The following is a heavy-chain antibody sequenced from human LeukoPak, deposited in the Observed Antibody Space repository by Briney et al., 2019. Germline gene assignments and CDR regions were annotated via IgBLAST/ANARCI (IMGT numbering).Heavy chain of an antibody. CDR1: GFTYTSYG. Sequence: GGSLRLSCAASGFTYTSYGMSWASQAPGKGLEWVSNISGTGGSPYYADSVKGRFTISRDNSENTVYLQMNSLRAEDTAVYYCAKDLRFLEWSTSDDYWGQGTLVTVSS. D-gene: IGHD3-3*01. J-gene: IGHJ4*02. CDR2: ISGTGGSP. V-gene: IGHV3-23*01. CDR3: AKDLRFLEWSTSDDY.